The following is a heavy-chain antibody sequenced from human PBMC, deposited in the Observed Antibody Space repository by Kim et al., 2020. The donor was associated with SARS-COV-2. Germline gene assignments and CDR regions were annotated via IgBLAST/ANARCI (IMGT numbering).Heavy chain of an antibody. CDR2: INHSGST. CDR3: ARGGFVGATTSLHYYYYYGMDV. J-gene: IGHJ6*02. V-gene: IGHV4-34*01. Sequence: SETLSLTCAVYGGSFSGYYWSWIRQPPGKGLEWIGEINHSGSTNYNPSLKSRVTISVDTSKNQFSLKLSSVTAADTAVYYCARGGFVGATTSLHYYYYYGMDVWGQGTTVTVSS. CDR1: GGSFSGYY. D-gene: IGHD1-26*01.